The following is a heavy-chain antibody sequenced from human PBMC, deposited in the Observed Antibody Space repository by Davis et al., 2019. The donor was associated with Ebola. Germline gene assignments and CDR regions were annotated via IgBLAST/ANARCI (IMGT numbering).Heavy chain of an antibody. CDR1: GDSISRGNYH. D-gene: IGHD2/OR15-2a*01. Sequence: PSETLSLTCTVSGDSISRGNYHWSWIRQPPGKGLEWIAYFYYSGSTNYNPSLKSRVTISVDTSKNQFSLKLSSVTAADTAVYYCARDISTTVSAFDIWGQGTMVTVSS. J-gene: IGHJ3*02. CDR2: FYYSGST. V-gene: IGHV4-61*01. CDR3: ARDISTTVSAFDI.